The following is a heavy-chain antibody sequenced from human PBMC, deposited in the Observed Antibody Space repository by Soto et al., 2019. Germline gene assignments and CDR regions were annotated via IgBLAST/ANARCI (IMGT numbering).Heavy chain of an antibody. V-gene: IGHV1-18*01. J-gene: IGHJ4*02. Sequence: ASVKVSCKASGYTFTSYGISWVRRAPGQGLEWMGWISAYNGNTNYAQKLQGRVTMTTDTSTSTAYMELRSLRSDDTAVYYCARLLYYDFWSGYYDFDYWGQGTLVTVSS. CDR1: GYTFTSYG. CDR2: ISAYNGNT. D-gene: IGHD3-3*01. CDR3: ARLLYYDFWSGYYDFDY.